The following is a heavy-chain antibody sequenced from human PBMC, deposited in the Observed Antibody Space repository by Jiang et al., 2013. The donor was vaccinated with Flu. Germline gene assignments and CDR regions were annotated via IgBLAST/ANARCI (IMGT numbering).Heavy chain of an antibody. CDR2: INPSGGST. V-gene: IGHV1-46*01. D-gene: IGHD2-15*01. CDR3: ARGGYCSGGSCRRRYFDY. CDR1: GYTFTGYY. J-gene: IGHJ4*02. Sequence: VSCKASGYTFTGYYMHWVRQAPGQGLEWMGIINPSGGSTSYAQKFQGRVTMTRDTSTSTVYMELSSLRSEDTAVYYCARGGYCSGGSCRRRYFDYWGQGTLVTVSS.